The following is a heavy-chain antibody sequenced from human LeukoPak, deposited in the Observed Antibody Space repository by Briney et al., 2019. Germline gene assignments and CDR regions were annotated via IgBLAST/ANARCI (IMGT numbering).Heavy chain of an antibody. V-gene: IGHV3-21*01. CDR3: ARDTSFDY. D-gene: IGHD2/OR15-2a*01. Sequence: AGGSLRLSCAASGFTFSSYSMNWVRQAPGKGLEWVSSISSSSSYIHYADSVKGRFTISRDNAKNSLYLQMNSLRAEDTAVCYCARDTSFDYWGQGTLVTVSS. CDR2: ISSSSSYI. J-gene: IGHJ4*02. CDR1: GFTFSSYS.